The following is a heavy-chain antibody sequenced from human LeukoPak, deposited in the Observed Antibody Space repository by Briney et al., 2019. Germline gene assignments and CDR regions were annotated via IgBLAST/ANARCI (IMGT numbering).Heavy chain of an antibody. V-gene: IGHV4-30-2*01. CDR1: GGSISSGGYY. J-gene: IGHJ6*02. CDR3: ARAGVKNYYGSGSIYYYYGMDV. Sequence: SETLSLTCTVSGGSISSGGYYWSWIRQPPGKGLEWIGYIYHSGSTYYNPSLKSRVTISVDRSKNQFSLKLSSVTAADTAVYYCARAGVKNYYGSGSIYYYYGMDVWGQGTTVTVSS. CDR2: IYHSGST. D-gene: IGHD3-10*01.